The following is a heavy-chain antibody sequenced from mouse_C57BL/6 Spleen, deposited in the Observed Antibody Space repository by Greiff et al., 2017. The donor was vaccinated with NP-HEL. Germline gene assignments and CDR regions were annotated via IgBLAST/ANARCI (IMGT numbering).Heavy chain of an antibody. D-gene: IGHD1-1*01. Sequence: VQLQQSGAELVRPGASVKLSCTASGFNIKDDYLHWVKPRPEQGLEWIGWIDPENGDTDYASKFQGQATIPADTSSNTAYLQLSSLTSEDTAVYYCTRYYGSSYRFAYWGQGTLVTVSA. J-gene: IGHJ3*01. V-gene: IGHV14-4*01. CDR2: IDPENGDT. CDR1: GFNIKDDY. CDR3: TRYYGSSYRFAY.